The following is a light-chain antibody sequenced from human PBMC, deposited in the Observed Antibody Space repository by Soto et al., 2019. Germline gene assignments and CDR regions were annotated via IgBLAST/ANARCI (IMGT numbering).Light chain of an antibody. CDR2: WAS. CDR1: QSVLYSSDNKNY. CDR3: QQYYITPLT. Sequence: DIVMTQSPDSLAVSLGKRATISCKSSQSVLYSSDNKNYLAWYQQKPGQPPKLLIYWASTRESGVPDRFSGSGSATDFTLTISSLQAEDVAVYYCQQYYITPLTFGPGTIVDIK. J-gene: IGKJ3*01. V-gene: IGKV4-1*01.